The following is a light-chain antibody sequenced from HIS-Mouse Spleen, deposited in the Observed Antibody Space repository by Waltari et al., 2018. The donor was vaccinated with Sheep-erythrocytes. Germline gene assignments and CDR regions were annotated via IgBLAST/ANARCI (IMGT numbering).Light chain of an antibody. CDR1: QSIRND. CDR2: AAS. J-gene: IGKJ2*01. V-gene: IGKV1-6*01. Sequence: AIQMTQSPSSLSASVGDRVTITCRASQSIRNDLGWYQQKPGTAPKLLNYAASSLQIGVPSRFSGSRSGTDFTRTISSLQPEDFATYYCLQDYNYPYTFGQGTKLEIK. CDR3: LQDYNYPYT.